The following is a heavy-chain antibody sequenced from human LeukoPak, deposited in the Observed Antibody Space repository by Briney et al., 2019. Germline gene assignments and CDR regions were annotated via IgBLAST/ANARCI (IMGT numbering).Heavy chain of an antibody. CDR2: IYFSGST. J-gene: IGHJ4*02. V-gene: IGHV4-39*07. CDR3: ARSTGTSMPYYFDY. CDR1: GGSISSHSYH. D-gene: IGHD2/OR15-2a*01. Sequence: SETLSLTCTVSGGSISSHSYHWGWIRQPPGKGLERIGSIYFSGSTYFNPSFKSRVSTSLDTSKNQFSLELSSVTAADTAVYYCARSTGTSMPYYFDYWGQGTLVTVSS.